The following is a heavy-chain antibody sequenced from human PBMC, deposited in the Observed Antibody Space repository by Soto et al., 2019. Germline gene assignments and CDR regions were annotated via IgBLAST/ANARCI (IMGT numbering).Heavy chain of an antibody. CDR1: GGSFSGYY. Sequence: SETLSLTCAVYGGSFSGYYWSWIRQPPGKGLEWIGEINHSGSTNYNPSLKSRVTISVDTSKNQFSLKLSSVTAADTAVYYCARGVGSRQKAGSGSATYYYYYYMDVWGKGTTVTVSS. J-gene: IGHJ6*03. V-gene: IGHV4-34*01. CDR2: INHSGST. CDR3: ARGVGSRQKAGSGSATYYYYYYMDV. D-gene: IGHD3-3*01.